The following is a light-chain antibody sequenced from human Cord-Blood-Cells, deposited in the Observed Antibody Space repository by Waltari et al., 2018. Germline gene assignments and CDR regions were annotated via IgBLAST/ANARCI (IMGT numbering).Light chain of an antibody. V-gene: IGLV2-23*01. J-gene: IGLJ1*01. CDR2: EGS. Sequence: QSALTQHASVSGSPGQSITISCTGTSSDVGSYNLVSWYQQHPGKAPKLMIYEGSKRPSGVSNRFSGSKSGNTASLTISGLQAEDEADYYCCSYAGSSTSLYVFGTGTKVTVL. CDR1: SSDVGSYNL. CDR3: CSYAGSSTSLYV.